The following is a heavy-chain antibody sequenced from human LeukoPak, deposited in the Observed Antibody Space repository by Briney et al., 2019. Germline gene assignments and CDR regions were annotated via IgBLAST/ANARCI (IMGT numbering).Heavy chain of an antibody. CDR2: IIPIFGTA. J-gene: IGHJ4*02. Sequence: ASVKVSCKASGGTFSSYAISWVRQAPGQGLGWMEGIIPIFGTANYAQKFQGRVTITADKSTSTAYMELSSLRSEDTAVYYCARGPAGPPYYFDYWGQGTLVTVSS. CDR1: GGTFSSYA. V-gene: IGHV1-69*06. D-gene: IGHD3-10*01. CDR3: ARGPAGPPYYFDY.